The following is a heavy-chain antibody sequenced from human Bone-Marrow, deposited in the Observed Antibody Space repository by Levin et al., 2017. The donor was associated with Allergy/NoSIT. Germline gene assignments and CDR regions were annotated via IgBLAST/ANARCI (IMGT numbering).Heavy chain of an antibody. J-gene: IGHJ6*02. CDR1: GFSFSDYG. V-gene: IGHV3-30*18. Sequence: GESLKISCAASGFSFSDYGMHWVRQAPGKGLEWVSVITYEANNEYYADSVKGRFTISRDNSKNTLYLQMNSLRAEDTAVYYCAKSDTAYSYYYAMDVWGQGTTVIVSS. CDR2: ITYEANNE. CDR3: AKSDTAYSYYYAMDV. D-gene: IGHD5-18*01.